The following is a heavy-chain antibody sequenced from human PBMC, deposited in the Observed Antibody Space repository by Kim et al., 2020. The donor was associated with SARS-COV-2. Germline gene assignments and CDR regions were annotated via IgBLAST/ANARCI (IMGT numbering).Heavy chain of an antibody. CDR1: GGSISSSSYY. V-gene: IGHV4-39*01. J-gene: IGHJ5*02. D-gene: IGHD6-19*01. Sequence: SETLSLTCTVSGGSISSSSYYWGWIRQPPGKGLEWIGSIYYSGSTYYNPSLKSRVTISVDTSKNQFSLKLSSVTAADTAVYYCASLRRGAVAGIIGTSNNWFDPWCQGTLVTVSS. CDR2: IYYSGST. CDR3: ASLRRGAVAGIIGTSNNWFDP.